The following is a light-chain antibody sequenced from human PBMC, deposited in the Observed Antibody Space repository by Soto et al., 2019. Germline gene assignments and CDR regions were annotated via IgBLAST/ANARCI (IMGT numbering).Light chain of an antibody. V-gene: IGLV1-40*01. Sequence: QSVLTQPPSVSGAPGQRVTISCTGSSSNIGAGYDVHWYQQLPGTAPKLLIYGNSNRPSGVPDRFSGSKSGTSASLAITGLQAEDEAAYYCQSCDSSLSVVFGGGTKLTVL. CDR1: SSNIGAGYD. J-gene: IGLJ2*01. CDR3: QSCDSSLSVV. CDR2: GNS.